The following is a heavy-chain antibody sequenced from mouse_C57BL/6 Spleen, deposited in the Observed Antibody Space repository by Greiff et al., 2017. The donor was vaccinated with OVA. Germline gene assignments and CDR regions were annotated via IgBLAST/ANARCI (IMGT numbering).Heavy chain of an antibody. D-gene: IGHD2-4*01. J-gene: IGHJ4*01. CDR2: IYPGSGST. CDR1: GYTFTSYW. Sequence: VQLQQPGAELVKPGASVKMSCKASGYTFTSYWITWVKQRPGQGLEWIGDIYPGSGSTNYNEKFKSKATLTVDTSSSTAYMQLSSLTSEDSAVYYCARRDYDEGGYAMDYWGQGTSVTVSS. V-gene: IGHV1-55*01. CDR3: ARRDYDEGGYAMDY.